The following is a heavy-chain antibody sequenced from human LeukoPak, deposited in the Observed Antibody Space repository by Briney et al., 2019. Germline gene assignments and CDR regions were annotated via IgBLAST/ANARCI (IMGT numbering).Heavy chain of an antibody. V-gene: IGHV4-34*01. D-gene: IGHD2-2*01. CDR1: GESFSGYY. CDR3: AKSSIVLSSSHSFDF. J-gene: IGHJ4*02. Sequence: SETLSLTCAVHGESFSGYYRSGIRQSPGMGLECIGEISHSGNINYNPSLKSRVTLSVDTSKNEISLEMNSVTAADTAVYYCAKSSIVLSSSHSFDFWGPGILVTVSS. CDR2: ISHSGNI.